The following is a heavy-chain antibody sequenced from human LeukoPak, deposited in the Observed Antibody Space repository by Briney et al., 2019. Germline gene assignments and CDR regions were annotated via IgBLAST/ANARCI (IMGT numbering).Heavy chain of an antibody. CDR2: IWYDGSNT. CDR3: ARAPPTVTRHIDY. J-gene: IGHJ4*01. V-gene: IGHV3-33*08. Sequence: PGGSLRLSCAASGSTFSSYGMHWVRQAPGKGLEWVAVIWYDGSNTYHADSVKGRFTISRDNSKNTLYLQMNSLRAEDTTVYYCARAPPTVTRHIDYWGHGTLVTVSS. D-gene: IGHD4-17*01. CDR1: GSTFSSYG.